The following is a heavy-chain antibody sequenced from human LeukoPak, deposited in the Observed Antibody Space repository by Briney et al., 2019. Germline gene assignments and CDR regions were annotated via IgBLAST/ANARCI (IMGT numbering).Heavy chain of an antibody. CDR1: GFTFCSYA. V-gene: IGHV3-23*01. J-gene: IGHJ4*02. CDR2: ISGSGGST. Sequence: PGGSRRLSCAASGFTFCSYAMSWVPQAPGKGLEWVSAISGSGGSTYYADSVKGRFTISRYNSKNTLYLQMNSLRAEDTAVYYCAKGSEDIVVVPAALVYRRQGSLLTVCS. D-gene: IGHD2-2*01. CDR3: AKGSEDIVVVPAALVY.